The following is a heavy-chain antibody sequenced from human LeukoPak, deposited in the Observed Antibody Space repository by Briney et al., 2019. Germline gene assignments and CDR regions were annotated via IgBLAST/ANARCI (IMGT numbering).Heavy chain of an antibody. D-gene: IGHD3-22*01. CDR2: INHSGTT. CDR1: GGSISTSTY. CDR3: ARVRYFDDTGYYYDFDY. J-gene: IGHJ4*02. V-gene: IGHV4-39*07. Sequence: SETLSLTCTVSGGSISTSTYWGWIRQPPGKGLEWVGEINHSGTTYYNPSLKSRVTISIDTFKNQFSLEVTSVTAADTAVYFCARVRYFDDTGYYYDFDYWGQGTLVTVSS.